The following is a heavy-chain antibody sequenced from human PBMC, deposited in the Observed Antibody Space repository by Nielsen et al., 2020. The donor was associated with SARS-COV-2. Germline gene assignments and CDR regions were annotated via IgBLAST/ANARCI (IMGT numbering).Heavy chain of an antibody. V-gene: IGHV4-59*03. D-gene: IGHD3-3*01. CDR1: GGAISSYY. CDR3: ATNDLWSGYYLY. CDR2: FYNSGIS. J-gene: IGHJ4*02. Sequence: GSLRLSCTVSGGAISSYYWSWIRQPPGKGLEWIGYFYNSGISNYNPSLENRVTISGDTSKNQFSLQLKSVTAADTAVYYCATNDLWSGYYLYWGQGTLVTVSS.